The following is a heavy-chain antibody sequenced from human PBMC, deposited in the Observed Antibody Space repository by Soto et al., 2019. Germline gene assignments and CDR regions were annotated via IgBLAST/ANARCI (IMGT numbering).Heavy chain of an antibody. CDR2: ISGSGGST. V-gene: IGHV3-23*01. CDR3: AKDIDIVVVVAASPLDY. D-gene: IGHD2-15*01. J-gene: IGHJ4*02. CDR1: GFTFSSYA. Sequence: GASLRLSCPASGFTFSSYAMSWVRQTPGKGLEWVSAISGSGGSTYYADSVKGRFTISRDNSKNTLYLQMNSLRAEDTAVYYCAKDIDIVVVVAASPLDYWGQGTLVTVSS.